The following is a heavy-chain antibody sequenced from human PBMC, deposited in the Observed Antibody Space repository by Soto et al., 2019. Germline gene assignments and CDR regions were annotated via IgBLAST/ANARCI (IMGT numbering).Heavy chain of an antibody. CDR3: AKEKRLHHDVLDI. V-gene: IGHV3-23*01. Sequence: EVQMLESGGGLVQPGGSLRLSCAASGFTFNSCATSWVRQAPGKGLEWVAAISSSGDSRYYADSVNGRFTISRDNTKNTLYLQMNSLRGEDSAIYYCAKEKRLHHDVLDIWGHGTMVTVSS. CDR1: GFTFNSCA. J-gene: IGHJ3*02. CDR2: ISSSGDSR. D-gene: IGHD6-25*01.